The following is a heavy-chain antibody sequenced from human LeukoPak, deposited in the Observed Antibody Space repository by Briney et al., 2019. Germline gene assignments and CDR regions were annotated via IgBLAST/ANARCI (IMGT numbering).Heavy chain of an antibody. V-gene: IGHV3-30*02. CDR1: GFTFSSYG. CDR2: IRYDGSNK. Sequence: PGGSLRLSCAASGFTFSSYGMHWVRQAPGKGLEWVAFIRYDGSNKYYAGSVKGRFTISRDNSKNTLYLQMNSLRAEDTAVYYCAKNGVVPVVAARYYFDYWGQGTLVTVSS. J-gene: IGHJ4*02. D-gene: IGHD2-15*01. CDR3: AKNGVVPVVAARYYFDY.